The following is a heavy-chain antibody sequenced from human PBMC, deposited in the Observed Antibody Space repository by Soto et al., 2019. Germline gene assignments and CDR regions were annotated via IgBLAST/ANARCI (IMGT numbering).Heavy chain of an antibody. CDR1: GFTVSSYN. CDR2: ISSSGSPI. D-gene: IGHD6-13*01. J-gene: IGHJ4*02. Sequence: GGSLRLSCSASGFTVSSYNMNWVRQAPGKGLEWVSHISSSGSPIYYADSVKGRFIISRDNAKNSLYLQMNSLRAEDTAVYYCAGAGQQLDYWGQGTLVTVSS. CDR3: AGAGQQLDY. V-gene: IGHV3-48*01.